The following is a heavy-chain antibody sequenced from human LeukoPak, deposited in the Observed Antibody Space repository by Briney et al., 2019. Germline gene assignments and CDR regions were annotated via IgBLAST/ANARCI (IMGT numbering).Heavy chain of an antibody. CDR3: ARIGVVTAITDAFDI. Sequence: GESLKISCKGSGYSFTSYWIGWVRQMPGKGLEWMGIIYPGDSDTRYSPSFQGQVTISADKSIRTAYLQWSSLKASDTAMYYCARIGVVTAITDAFDIWGQGTMVTVSS. CDR1: GYSFTSYW. CDR2: IYPGDSDT. D-gene: IGHD2-21*02. J-gene: IGHJ3*02. V-gene: IGHV5-51*01.